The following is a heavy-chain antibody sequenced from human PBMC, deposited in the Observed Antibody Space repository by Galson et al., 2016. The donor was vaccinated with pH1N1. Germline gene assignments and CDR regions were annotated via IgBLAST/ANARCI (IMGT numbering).Heavy chain of an antibody. Sequence: SLRLSCAASGFTFSTYWMHWVRQGPGQGLVWVARIKYDGSTTAYADSVKGRFTISRDNAKNTLYLDMTSLRVEDTAVYYCARDLAWVLFDYWGHGTLVTVSS. V-gene: IGHV3-74*01. CDR2: IKYDGSTT. CDR1: GFTFSTYW. CDR3: ARDLAWVLFDY. D-gene: IGHD3/OR15-3a*01. J-gene: IGHJ4*01.